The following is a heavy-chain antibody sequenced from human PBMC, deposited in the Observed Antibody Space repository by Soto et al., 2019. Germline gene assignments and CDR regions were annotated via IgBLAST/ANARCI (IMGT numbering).Heavy chain of an antibody. CDR1: GGSISGSSYY. D-gene: IGHD6-19*01. Sequence: SETLSLTCSVSGGSISGSSYYWAWIRQPPGKGLEWIGSFYYTGDTYYNPSLKSRVTISVDTSKNQFSLKLSSATVADTAVYYCSRPTGEWLVSKWYYRGQGTPVTVSS. CDR2: FYYTGDT. J-gene: IGHJ4*02. V-gene: IGHV4-39*01. CDR3: SRPTGEWLVSKWYY.